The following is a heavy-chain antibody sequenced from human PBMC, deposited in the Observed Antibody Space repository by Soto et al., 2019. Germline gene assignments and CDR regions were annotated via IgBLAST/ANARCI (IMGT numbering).Heavy chain of an antibody. J-gene: IGHJ1*01. CDR2: IIPILGIA. D-gene: IGHD6-19*01. Sequence: SVKVSCKASGGTFSSYTISWVRQAPGQGLEWMGRIIPILGIANYAQKFQGRVTITADKSTSTAYMELSSLRSEDTAVYYCVGYSSGLWIYFQHWGQGTLVTVS. V-gene: IGHV1-69*02. CDR1: GGTFSSYT. CDR3: VGYSSGLWIYFQH.